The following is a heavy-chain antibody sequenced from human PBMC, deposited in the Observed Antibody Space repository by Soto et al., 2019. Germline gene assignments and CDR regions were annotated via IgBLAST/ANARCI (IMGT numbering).Heavy chain of an antibody. J-gene: IGHJ3*02. CDR2: ISGSGGST. V-gene: IGHV3-23*01. D-gene: IGHD2-21*02. CDR3: AKDREAYCGGDCYQGTNAFDI. Sequence: EVQLLESGGGLVQPGGSLRLSCAASGFTFSSYAMSWVRQAPGKGREWVSAISGSGGSTYYADSVKGRFTISRDNSKNTLYLQMNSLRAEDTAVYYCAKDREAYCGGDCYQGTNAFDIWGQGTMVTVSS. CDR1: GFTFSSYA.